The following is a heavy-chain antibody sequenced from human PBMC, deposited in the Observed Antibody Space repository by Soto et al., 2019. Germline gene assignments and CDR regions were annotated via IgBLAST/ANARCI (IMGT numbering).Heavy chain of an antibody. CDR2: LYDVDGS. V-gene: IGHV3-53*01. Sequence: DVQLVESGGGLIQPGESLRLSCAAFGLTISGKKYVAWVRQAPGKGLEWVSGLYDVDGSFYADSVRGRFTTSSDSSKTTVYLEMNDLRPDDTAVYYWPIWDEREHAYDVWGQGTTVTVSS. D-gene: IGHD3-16*01. CDR1: GLTISGKKY. J-gene: IGHJ3*01. CDR3: PIWDEREHAYDV.